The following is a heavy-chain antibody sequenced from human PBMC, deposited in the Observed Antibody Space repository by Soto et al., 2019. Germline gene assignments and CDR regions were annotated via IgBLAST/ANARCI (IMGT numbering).Heavy chain of an antibody. CDR1: GGTFSSYA. CDR2: IIPIFGTA. Sequence: SVKVSCKASGGTFSSYAISWVRQAPGQGLEWMGGIIPIFGTANYAQKFQGRVTITADESTSTAYMELSSLRSEDTVVYYCARDHSSGWTPYYYGMDVWGQGTTVTVSS. V-gene: IGHV1-69*13. J-gene: IGHJ6*02. D-gene: IGHD6-19*01. CDR3: ARDHSSGWTPYYYGMDV.